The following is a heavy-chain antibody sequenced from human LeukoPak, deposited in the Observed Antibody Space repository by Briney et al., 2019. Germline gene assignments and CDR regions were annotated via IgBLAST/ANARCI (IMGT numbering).Heavy chain of an antibody. D-gene: IGHD3-10*01. CDR1: GFTFDDYA. Sequence: PGRSLRLSCAASGFTFDDYAMHWVRQAPGKGLEWVSSISSSSSYIYYADSVKGRFTISRDNAKNSLYLQMNSLRAEDTAVYYCAKTSVEGSFDYWGQGTLVTVSS. CDR3: AKTSVEGSFDY. J-gene: IGHJ4*02. CDR2: ISSSSSYI. V-gene: IGHV3-21*01.